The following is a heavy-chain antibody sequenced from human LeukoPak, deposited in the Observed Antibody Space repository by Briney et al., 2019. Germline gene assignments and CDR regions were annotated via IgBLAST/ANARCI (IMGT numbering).Heavy chain of an antibody. D-gene: IGHD2-2*01. CDR3: AVVPAAPLDAFDI. Sequence: SLRLSCAAAGFTFSSYGMHWVRQAAGKGLEWVAVISYDGSNKYYGDSVKGPFTISTDHSQNTLYLHMTSLRAEDTAVYYCAVVPAAPLDAFDIWGQGTMVTVSS. J-gene: IGHJ3*02. CDR2: ISYDGSNK. CDR1: GFTFSSYG. V-gene: IGHV3-30*04.